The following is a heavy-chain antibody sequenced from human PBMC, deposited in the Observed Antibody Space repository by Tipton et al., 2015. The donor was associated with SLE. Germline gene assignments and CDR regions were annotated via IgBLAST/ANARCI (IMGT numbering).Heavy chain of an antibody. D-gene: IGHD1-26*01. CDR2: LSGSGGST. CDR3: AKESPWEES. Sequence: SLRLSCAASGFTINNYAMTWVRQAPGKGLEWISTLSGSGGSTCSTYYPDSVKGRFTISRDNSRNTLYLQMNSLRGEDTAVYYCAKESPWEESWGQGTLVTVSS. J-gene: IGHJ5*02. V-gene: IGHV3-23*01. CDR1: GFTINNYA.